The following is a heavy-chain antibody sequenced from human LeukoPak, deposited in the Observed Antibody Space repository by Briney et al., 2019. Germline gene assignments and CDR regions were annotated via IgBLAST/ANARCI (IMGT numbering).Heavy chain of an antibody. J-gene: IGHJ6*03. CDR2: IYYSGST. D-gene: IGHD6-19*01. V-gene: IGHV4-59*01. CDR3: ARSGYSSGWYEENYYMDV. Sequence: SETLSLTCTVSGGSISSYYWSWIRQPPGKGLEWIGYIYYSGSTNYNPSLKSRVTISVDTSKNQFSLKLSSVTAADAAVYYCARSGYSSGWYEENYYMDVWGKGTTVTISS. CDR1: GGSISSYY.